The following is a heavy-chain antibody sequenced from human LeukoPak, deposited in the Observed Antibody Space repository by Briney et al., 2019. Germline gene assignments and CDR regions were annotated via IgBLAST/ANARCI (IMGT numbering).Heavy chain of an antibody. CDR3: ARVSRGGYSYFDY. CDR1: DGSISSYY. J-gene: IGHJ4*02. Sequence: SSETLSLTCTVSDGSISSYYWGWIRQPPGKGLEWIGYVYYSGTTNYNPSLKSRVTISLDTSKNQFSLSLSSVTAAVTAVYYCARVSRGGYSYFDYWGQGTLVTVSS. D-gene: IGHD2-21*02. CDR2: VYYSGTT. V-gene: IGHV4-59*01.